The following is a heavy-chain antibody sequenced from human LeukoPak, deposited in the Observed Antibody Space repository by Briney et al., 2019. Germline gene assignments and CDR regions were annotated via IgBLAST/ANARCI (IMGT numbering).Heavy chain of an antibody. J-gene: IGHJ4*02. Sequence: ASVKVSCKASGYTFTGYYMHWVRQAPGQGLEWMGWINPNSSGTNYAQKFQGRVTMTRATSIGTAYMELSRLRSDDTAVYYCARGDYGGNSGNYWGQGTLVTVSS. CDR1: GYTFTGYY. CDR3: ARGDYGGNSGNY. CDR2: INPNSSGT. V-gene: IGHV1-2*02. D-gene: IGHD4-23*01.